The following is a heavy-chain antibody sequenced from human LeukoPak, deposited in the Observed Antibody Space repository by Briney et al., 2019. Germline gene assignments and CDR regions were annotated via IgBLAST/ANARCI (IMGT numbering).Heavy chain of an antibody. CDR2: ISWNSGSI. CDR1: GFTFDDYA. V-gene: IGHV3-9*03. CDR3: ARSYLAAAGPFDY. D-gene: IGHD6-13*01. J-gene: IGHJ4*02. Sequence: GGSLRLSCAASGFTFDDYAMHWVRPAPGKGLEWVSGISWNSGSIGYADSVKGRFTISRDNAKNSLYLQMNSLRAEDMALYYCARSYLAAAGPFDYWGQGTLVTVSS.